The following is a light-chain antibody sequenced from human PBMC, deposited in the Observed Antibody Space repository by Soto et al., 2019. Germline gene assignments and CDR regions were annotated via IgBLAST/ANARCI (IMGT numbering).Light chain of an antibody. CDR2: RTS. J-gene: IGKJ5*01. CDR3: QQYGSPIT. Sequence: EVALTQSPGTLSLSQGERATLSCRASQSVSSSYLAWYQQKPGQAPRLLVYRTSNRATGIPDRFSGSGSGTDFTLTISRLEPEDFAVYYCQQYGSPITFGQGTRLEIK. V-gene: IGKV3-20*01. CDR1: QSVSSSY.